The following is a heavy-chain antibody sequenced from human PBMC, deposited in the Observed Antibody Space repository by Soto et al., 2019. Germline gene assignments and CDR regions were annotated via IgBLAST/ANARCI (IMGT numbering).Heavy chain of an antibody. Sequence: GGYLRLSCAASGVTFSSYEMNWVRQAPGKGLEWVSYISSSGSTIYYADSVKGRFTISRDNAKNSLYLQMNSLRAEDTAVYYCASGVYTAMVYYYYGMDVRGQAPTVTLS. CDR3: ASGVYTAMVYYYYGMDV. CDR1: GVTFSSYE. D-gene: IGHD5-18*01. V-gene: IGHV3-48*03. J-gene: IGHJ6*02. CDR2: ISSSGSTI.